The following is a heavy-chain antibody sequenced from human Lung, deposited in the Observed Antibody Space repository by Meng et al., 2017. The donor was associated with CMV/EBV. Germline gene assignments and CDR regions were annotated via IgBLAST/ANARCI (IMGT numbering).Heavy chain of an antibody. D-gene: IGHD2/OR15-2a*01. J-gene: IGHJ4*02. V-gene: IGHV3-30-3*01. CDR3: AREGPDYNSSYFDY. Sequence: GQLVASGGGVVRPGRSLRLSCAASGFTFRTYAMHWVRQAPGKGLEWMTIISYDGNNKYADSVKGRFTISRDNSKNTLYLQMNSLRTEDTAVYYCAREGPDYNSSYFDYWGQGTLVTVSS. CDR1: GFTFRTYA. CDR2: ISYDGNN.